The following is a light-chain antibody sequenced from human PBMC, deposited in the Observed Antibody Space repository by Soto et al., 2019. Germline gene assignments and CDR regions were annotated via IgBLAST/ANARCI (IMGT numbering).Light chain of an antibody. CDR1: QSVSSSY. CDR2: GAS. CDR3: QQYGSSPSYIT. J-gene: IGKJ3*01. Sequence: EIVLTQSPGTLSLSPGERATLSCRASQSVSSSYLAWYQQKPGQAPRLLIYGASSRATGIPDRFSGSGSGTDFTLTISRLEPEDFVVYYCQQYGSSPSYITFGHGTKVDIK. V-gene: IGKV3-20*01.